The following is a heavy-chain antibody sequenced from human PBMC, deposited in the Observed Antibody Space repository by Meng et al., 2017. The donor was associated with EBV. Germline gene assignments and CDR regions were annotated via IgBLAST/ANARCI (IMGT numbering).Heavy chain of an antibody. Sequence: QVQLVQSAAEVKKPGASVKVSCKTSGGTFSCYAISWVRQAPGQGLEWLGGFLPRLGAPNYAQKFHGRVTITADESTSTHYMDLSSLRSEDTAIYYCASESGRGYTPDYWGQGTLVTVSS. CDR2: FLPRLGAP. CDR3: ASESGRGYTPDY. J-gene: IGHJ4*02. CDR1: GGTFSCYA. V-gene: IGHV1-69*01. D-gene: IGHD3-10*01.